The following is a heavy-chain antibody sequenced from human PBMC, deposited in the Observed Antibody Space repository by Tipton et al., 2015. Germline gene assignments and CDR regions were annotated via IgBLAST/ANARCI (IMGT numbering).Heavy chain of an antibody. CDR1: GFTFSDYA. D-gene: IGHD6-13*01. CDR2: ISGGGDTT. CDR3: AREGSSWYFGVY. Sequence: SLRLSCAASGFTFSDYAMTWVRQAPGKGLEWVSAISGGGDTTSYADSVKGRFTISRDNAKNSLYLQMNSLRAEDTAFYYCAREGSSWYFGVYWGQGTLVSVSS. V-gene: IGHV3-23*01. J-gene: IGHJ4*02.